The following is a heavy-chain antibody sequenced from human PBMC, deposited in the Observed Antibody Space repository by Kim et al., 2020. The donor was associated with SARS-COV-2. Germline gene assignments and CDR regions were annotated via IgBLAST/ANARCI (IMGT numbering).Heavy chain of an antibody. Sequence: ASVKVYCKASGYTFHTYAMHWMRQAPGQRLEWMGWVDGGNGNTKSSQNFQGRVTITRDRSATTAYMELSSLRSEDTAVYYCAREETDSYGYRAFDYWGQGTPVTVSS. CDR3: AREETDSYGYRAFDY. CDR1: GYTFHTYA. J-gene: IGHJ4*02. CDR2: VDGGNGNT. D-gene: IGHD5-18*01. V-gene: IGHV1-3*01.